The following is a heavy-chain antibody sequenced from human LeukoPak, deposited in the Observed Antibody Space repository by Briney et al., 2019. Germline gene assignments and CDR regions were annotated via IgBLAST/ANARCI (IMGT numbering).Heavy chain of an antibody. J-gene: IGHJ2*01. V-gene: IGHV3-7*01. CDR1: GFTFSSNW. Sequence: PGGSLRLSCAASGFTFSSNWMSWVRQAPGKGLEWVANIKYDGSEKYYVDSVKGRFTISRDNAKNSLYLQMNSLRAGDTAVYYCARAAYSSTWYSRYFDLWGRGTLVTVSS. CDR2: IKYDGSEK. CDR3: ARAAYSSTWYSRYFDL. D-gene: IGHD6-13*01.